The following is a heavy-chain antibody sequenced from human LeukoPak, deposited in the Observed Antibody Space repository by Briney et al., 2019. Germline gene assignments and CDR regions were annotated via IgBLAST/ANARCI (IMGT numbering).Heavy chain of an antibody. Sequence: SETLSLTCAVYGGSFSGYYWGWIRQPPGKGLEWVGSISYSGSTYYNPSLESRVTISLDTSKNHFSLNLSSVTASDTAVYYCARRPGDYSNFNWFGPWGQGTLVTVSS. J-gene: IGHJ5*02. CDR3: ARRPGDYSNFNWFGP. CDR2: ISYSGST. V-gene: IGHV4-39*02. D-gene: IGHD4-11*01. CDR1: GGSFSGYY.